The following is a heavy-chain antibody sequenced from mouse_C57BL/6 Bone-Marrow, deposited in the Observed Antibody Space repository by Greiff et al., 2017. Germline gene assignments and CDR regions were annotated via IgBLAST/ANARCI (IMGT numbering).Heavy chain of an antibody. Sequence: EVKLVESGGGLVQSGRSLRLSCATSGFTFSDFYMEWVRQAPGKGLEWIAASRNKANDYTTEYSASVKGRFIVSRDTSQSILYLQMNALRAEDTAIYYCAREKMGDYWGQGTSVTVSS. V-gene: IGHV7-1*01. CDR3: AREKMGDY. J-gene: IGHJ4*01. CDR1: GFTFSDFY. CDR2: SRNKANDYTT.